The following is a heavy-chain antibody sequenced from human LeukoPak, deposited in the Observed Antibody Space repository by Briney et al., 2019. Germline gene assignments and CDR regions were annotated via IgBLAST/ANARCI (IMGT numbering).Heavy chain of an antibody. D-gene: IGHD4-17*01. CDR1: GGSISSYY. Sequence: TSETLSLTCTVSGGSISSYYWSWIRQPPGKGLEWIGYIYHSGSTYYNPSLKSRVTISVDRSKNQFSLKLSSVTAADTAVYYCARQTTPPAFDIWDQGTMVTVSS. CDR3: ARQTTPPAFDI. V-gene: IGHV4-59*08. J-gene: IGHJ3*02. CDR2: IYHSGST.